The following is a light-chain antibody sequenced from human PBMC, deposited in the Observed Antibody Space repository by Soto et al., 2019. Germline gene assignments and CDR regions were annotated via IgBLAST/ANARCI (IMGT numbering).Light chain of an antibody. CDR3: QQYTNPKNPWM. J-gene: IGKJ1*01. CDR1: QTISTC. CDR2: DAS. V-gene: IGKV1-5*01. Sequence: DIQVIPSHSTLSASVGDRVTITYRSSQTISTCMAWYQQKPGXAPKLLXXDASTLQSGVSSRFSCSGTGARFALIISGLQPDDSETYYCQQYTNPKNPWMFGQGTKVDIK.